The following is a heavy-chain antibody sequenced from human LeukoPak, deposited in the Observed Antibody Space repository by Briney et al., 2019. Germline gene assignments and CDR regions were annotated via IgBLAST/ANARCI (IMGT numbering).Heavy chain of an antibody. Sequence: SETLSLTCTVSGDSLGNHYWSWIRQPPGKGLEWIGYIFYIGSTNYNPSLKSRVTISADTSKNQFSLELNSVTAADTGVDYCARDYYDSRGEAFDIWGQGTMVTVPS. CDR3: ARDYYDSRGEAFDI. J-gene: IGHJ3*02. CDR1: GDSLGNHY. D-gene: IGHD3-22*01. V-gene: IGHV4-59*11. CDR2: IFYIGST.